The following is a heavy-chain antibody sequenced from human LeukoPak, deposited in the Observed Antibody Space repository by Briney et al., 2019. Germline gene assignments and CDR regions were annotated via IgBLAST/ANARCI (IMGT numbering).Heavy chain of an antibody. CDR3: ARQQIYVDTGLVDYFDY. CDR2: INHSGST. V-gene: IGHV4-34*01. D-gene: IGHD5-18*01. J-gene: IGHJ4*02. Sequence: SETLSLTCAVYGGSFSGYYWSWIRQPPGKGLEWIGEINHSGSTNYNPSLKSRVTISVDTSKNQFSLQVSSVTAADTAVYYCARQQIYVDTGLVDYFDYWGQGILVTVSS. CDR1: GGSFSGYY.